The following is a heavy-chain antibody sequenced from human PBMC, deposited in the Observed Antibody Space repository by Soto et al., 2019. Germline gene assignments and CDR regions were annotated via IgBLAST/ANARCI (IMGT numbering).Heavy chain of an antibody. J-gene: IGHJ3*02. CDR1: GFTFSSYA. D-gene: IGHD3-10*01. Sequence: GGSLRLSCAASGFTFSSYAMSWVRQAPEKGLEWVSAISGSGGSTYYADSVKGRFTISRDNSKNTLYLQMNSLRAEDTAVYYCAKVVFKGSYSLTAAFDIWGQGTMVTVSS. V-gene: IGHV3-23*01. CDR2: ISGSGGST. CDR3: AKVVFKGSYSLTAAFDI.